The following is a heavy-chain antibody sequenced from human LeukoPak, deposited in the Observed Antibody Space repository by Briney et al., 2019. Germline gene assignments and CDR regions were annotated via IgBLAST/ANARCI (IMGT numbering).Heavy chain of an antibody. V-gene: IGHV3-30-3*01. CDR3: AKWWQLDY. J-gene: IGHJ4*02. D-gene: IGHD2-15*01. Sequence: GRSLRLSCAASGFTFSSYAMHWVRQAPGKGLEWVAVISYDGSNKYYADSVKGRFTISRDNSKNTLYLQMNSLRAEDTAVYYCAKWWQLDYWGQGALVTVSS. CDR2: ISYDGSNK. CDR1: GFTFSSYA.